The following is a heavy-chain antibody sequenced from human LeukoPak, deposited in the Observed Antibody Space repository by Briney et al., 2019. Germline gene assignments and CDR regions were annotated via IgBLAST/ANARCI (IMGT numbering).Heavy chain of an antibody. CDR1: GYSFTDFY. D-gene: IGHD3-22*01. Sequence: ASVKVSCKASGYSFTDFYMHWVRQAHGQGLEWMGWINPNSGDTNYAQKFQGSVTMTRDTSISTAYMELSRLRSDDTAVYYCASLMSVRPNYYDSSGYYWRWGQGTLVTVSS. CDR2: INPNSGDT. J-gene: IGHJ4*02. CDR3: ASLMSVRPNYYDSSGYYWR. V-gene: IGHV1-2*02.